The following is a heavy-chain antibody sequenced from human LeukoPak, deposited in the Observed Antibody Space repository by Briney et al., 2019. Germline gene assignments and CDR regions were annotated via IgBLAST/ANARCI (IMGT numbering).Heavy chain of an antibody. CDR2: IYSGGST. J-gene: IGHJ3*02. D-gene: IGHD6-13*01. CDR1: GLTVSGNY. Sequence: GGSLGLSCAASGLTVSGNYMTWVRQAPGKGLEWVSVIYSGGSTYYADSVKGRFTISRDSSKNTLYLQMNSLRPEDTAVYYCARDPYTSSWYWAFDIWGQGTMVTVSS. V-gene: IGHV3-66*02. CDR3: ARDPYTSSWYWAFDI.